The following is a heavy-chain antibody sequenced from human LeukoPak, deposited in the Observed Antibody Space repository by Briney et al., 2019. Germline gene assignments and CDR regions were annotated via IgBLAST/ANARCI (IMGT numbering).Heavy chain of an antibody. D-gene: IGHD6-6*01. CDR3: ARSTPEYRY. CDR1: GYSISSGFY. J-gene: IGHJ4*02. V-gene: IGHV4-38-2*02. Sequence: PSETLSLTCTVSGYSISSGFYWGWIRQSPGKGLEWIGNIFHTGSTYYNPSLKSRVTISVDKSKNQFSLKLSSVTAADTAVYYCARSTPEYRYWGQGTLVTVSS. CDR2: IFHTGST.